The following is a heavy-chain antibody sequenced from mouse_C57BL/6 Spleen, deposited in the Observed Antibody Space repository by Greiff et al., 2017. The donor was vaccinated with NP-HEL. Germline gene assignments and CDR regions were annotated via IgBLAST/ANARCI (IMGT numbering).Heavy chain of an antibody. CDR3: AWSDYYGSSLYY. CDR2: FSSGSSTI. J-gene: IGHJ2*01. D-gene: IGHD1-1*01. Sequence: EVQLVESGGGLVKPGGSLKLSCAASGFTFSDYGMHWVRQAPEKGLEWVAYFSSGSSTIYYADTVKGRFTISRDNAKNTLFLQMTSLRSEDTAMYYCAWSDYYGSSLYYWGQGTTLTVSS. V-gene: IGHV5-17*01. CDR1: GFTFSDYG.